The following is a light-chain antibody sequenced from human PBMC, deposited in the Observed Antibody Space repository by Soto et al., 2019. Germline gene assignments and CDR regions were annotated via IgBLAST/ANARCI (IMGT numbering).Light chain of an antibody. CDR1: QCIRND. V-gene: IGKV1-6*01. CDR3: LQDYSYPWT. J-gene: IGKJ1*01. Sequence: AIQMTQSPSSLSASLGDRVTITCRASQCIRNDLGWYQQKPGKAPRLLIYAASSLQSGVPSKFSGSGSGTDLTLTISSLQPEDFATYYCLQDYSYPWTFGQGTKVEI. CDR2: AAS.